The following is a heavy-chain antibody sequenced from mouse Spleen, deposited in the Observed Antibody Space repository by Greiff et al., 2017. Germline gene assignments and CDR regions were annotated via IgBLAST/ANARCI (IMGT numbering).Heavy chain of an antibody. D-gene: IGHD2-10*02. V-gene: IGHV1S22*01. Sequence: LKQPGSELVRPGASVKLSCKASGYTFTSYWMHWVKQRPGQGLEWIGNIYPGSGSTNYDEKFKSKATLTVDTSSSTAYMQLSSLTSEDSAVYYCTRGSLVWSPFDYWGQGTTLTVSS. J-gene: IGHJ2*01. CDR2: IYPGSGST. CDR1: GYTFTSYW. CDR3: TRGSLVWSPFDY.